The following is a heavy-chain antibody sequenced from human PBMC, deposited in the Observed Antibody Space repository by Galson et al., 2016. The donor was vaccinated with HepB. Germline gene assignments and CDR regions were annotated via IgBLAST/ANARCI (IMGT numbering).Heavy chain of an antibody. Sequence: LTCSVSDGSISSRSFSWGWIRQPPGRGLEWIGTIYRGRTYYNPSLEGRVPISVGMSTDLLSLKLTSLTAADTAVYYCARAGLGTKASFDYWGQGTLVAVSS. CDR1: DGSISSRSFS. CDR3: ARAGLGTKASFDY. CDR2: IYRGRT. V-gene: IGHV4-39*01. J-gene: IGHJ4*02. D-gene: IGHD1/OR15-1a*01.